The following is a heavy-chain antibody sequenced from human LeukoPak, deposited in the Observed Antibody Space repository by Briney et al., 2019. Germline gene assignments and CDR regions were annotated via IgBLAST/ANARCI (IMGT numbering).Heavy chain of an antibody. J-gene: IGHJ3*02. CDR1: GYSISSGYY. Sequence: SETLSLTCTVSGYSISSGYYWGWIRQPPGKGLEWIGSIYHSGSTYYNPSLKSRVTISGDTSKNQFTLRLGSVTAADTAVYYCARDLDAFDIWGQGTMVTVSS. CDR3: ARDLDAFDI. V-gene: IGHV4-38-2*02. CDR2: IYHSGST.